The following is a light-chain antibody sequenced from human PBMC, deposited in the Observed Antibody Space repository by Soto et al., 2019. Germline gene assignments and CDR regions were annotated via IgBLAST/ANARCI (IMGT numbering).Light chain of an antibody. V-gene: IGKV1-12*01. J-gene: IGKJ4*01. Sequence: DIQMTQSPSSVSASVGDRVFITCRASQDITSWIAWYQQKPAQAPNLLIYAASRLQRGVPSRFTGSQSGTDFTLTIASLKPEDFATDYCQQADSFQLTFGGGTKVEIK. CDR1: QDITSW. CDR2: AAS. CDR3: QQADSFQLT.